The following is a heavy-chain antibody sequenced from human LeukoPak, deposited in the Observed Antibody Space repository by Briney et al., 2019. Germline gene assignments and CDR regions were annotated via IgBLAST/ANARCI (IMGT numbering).Heavy chain of an antibody. CDR2: IYYSGST. J-gene: IGHJ4*02. CDR3: ARVSGYSYGTLDY. V-gene: IGHV4-34*01. Sequence: SETLSLTCAVYGGSFNGYYWSWIRQPPGKGLEWIGSIYYSGSTYYNPSLKSRVTISVDTSKNQFSLKLSSVTAADTAVYYCARVSGYSYGTLDYWGQGTLVTVSS. D-gene: IGHD5-18*01. CDR1: GGSFNGYY.